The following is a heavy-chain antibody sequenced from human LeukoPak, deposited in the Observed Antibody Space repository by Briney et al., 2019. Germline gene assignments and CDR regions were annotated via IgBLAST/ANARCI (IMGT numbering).Heavy chain of an antibody. CDR3: AREETEDYFDY. CDR1: GFTFSSYE. CDR2: ITRSGNTI. D-gene: IGHD1-1*01. V-gene: IGHV3-48*03. Sequence: PGGSLRLSCAASGFTFSSYEMNWVRQSPGKGLEWISYITRSGNTIYYADSVKGRFTISRDNGKNSLYLQMNSLRAEDTAVYYCAREETEDYFDYWGRGTLVTVSS. J-gene: IGHJ4*02.